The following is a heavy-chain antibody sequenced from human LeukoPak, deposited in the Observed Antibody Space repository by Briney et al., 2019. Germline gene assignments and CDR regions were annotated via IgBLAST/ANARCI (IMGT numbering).Heavy chain of an antibody. V-gene: IGHV3-64*01. J-gene: IGHJ3*02. Sequence: QSGGSLRLSCAASGFTFSSYAMHWVRQAPGKGLEYVSAISSNGGSTYYANSVKGRFTISRDNSKNTLYLQMGSLRAEDMAVYYCARDGDEGAFDIWGQGTMVTVSS. CDR1: GFTFSSYA. CDR2: ISSNGGST. CDR3: ARDGDEGAFDI.